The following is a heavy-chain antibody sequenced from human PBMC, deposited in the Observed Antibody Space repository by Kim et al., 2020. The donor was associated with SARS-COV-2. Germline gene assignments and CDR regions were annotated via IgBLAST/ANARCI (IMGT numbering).Heavy chain of an antibody. V-gene: IGHV1-8*01. CDR2: MNPYSGNT. D-gene: IGHD3-10*01. J-gene: IGHJ2*01. Sequence: ASVKVSCKASGDTFTSYDISWVRQATGQGLEWMGWMNPYSGNTGYAQKFQGRVTMTRITSRSTAYLELSSLTSEDTAVYFCARGHWGAGSYWYFDLWGRGTLVTVSS. CDR1: GDTFTSYD. CDR3: ARGHWGAGSYWYFDL.